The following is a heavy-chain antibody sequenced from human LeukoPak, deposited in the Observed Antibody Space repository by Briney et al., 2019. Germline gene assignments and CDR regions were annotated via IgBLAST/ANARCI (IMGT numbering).Heavy chain of an antibody. CDR1: GFTFSSSA. J-gene: IGHJ4*02. Sequence: PGGSLRLSCAASGFTFSSSAMSWVRQVPGKGLEWVSGISASGGSTSYADSVKGRFTISRDNAKNSLYLQMNSLRAEDTAVYYCARDKASFFDYWGQGTLVTVSS. CDR2: ISASGGST. D-gene: IGHD1-26*01. CDR3: ARDKASFFDY. V-gene: IGHV3-23*01.